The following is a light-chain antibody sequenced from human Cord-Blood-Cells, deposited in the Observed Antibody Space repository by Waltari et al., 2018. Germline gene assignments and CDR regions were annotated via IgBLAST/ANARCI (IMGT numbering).Light chain of an antibody. J-gene: IGLJ2*01. CDR1: SSDVGGYNY. V-gene: IGLV2-14*01. CDR2: DVS. CDR3: SSYTGSRTLDGV. Sequence: QSALTQPASVSRSPGRSITISCTGTSSDVGGYNYFSWYQQHPGKAPKLMIYDVSNRPSWFSSCCFRSKSGNTPSLTISGLQAEDEADYYCSSYTGSRTLDGVFGGGTKLTVL.